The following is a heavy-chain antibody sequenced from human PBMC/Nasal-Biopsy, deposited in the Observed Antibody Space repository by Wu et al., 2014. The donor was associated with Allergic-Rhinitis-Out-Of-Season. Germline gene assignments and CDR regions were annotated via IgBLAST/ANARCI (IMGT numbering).Heavy chain of an antibody. CDR1: GDSISSNGAA. CDR2: TYYRSKWFN. J-gene: IGHJ3*02. CDR3: ARDSWSLETIDI. D-gene: IGHD1-1*01. V-gene: IGHV6-1*01. Sequence: GDSISSNGAAWNWIRQSPSRGLEWLGRTYYRSKWFNDYAVSVKSRITIKPDTSKNQFSLQLNSVSPEDTAVYYCARDSWSLETIDIWGQGTRVTVSP.